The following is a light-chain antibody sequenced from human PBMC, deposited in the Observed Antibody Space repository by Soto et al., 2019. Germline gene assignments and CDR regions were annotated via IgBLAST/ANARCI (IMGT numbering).Light chain of an antibody. CDR2: AAS. V-gene: IGKV1-27*01. CDR3: QKYNSALFT. J-gene: IGKJ3*01. CDR1: QGISNY. Sequence: DIQMTQSASSLSASVGDRVTITCRASQGISNYLAWYQQKPGKVPKLLIYAASTLQSGVPSRFSGSGSGTEFTLTISSLQPEDVATYYCQKYNSALFTFGPGTKVDIK.